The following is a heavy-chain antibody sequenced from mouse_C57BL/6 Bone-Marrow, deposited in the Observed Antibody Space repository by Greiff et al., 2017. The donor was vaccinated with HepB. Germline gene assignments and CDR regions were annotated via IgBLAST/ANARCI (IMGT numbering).Heavy chain of an antibody. CDR1: GFTFSDYG. D-gene: IGHD1-1*01. Sequence: EVKLVESGGGLVQPGGSLKLSCAASGFTFSDYGMAWVRQAPRKGPEWVAFISNLAYSIYYADTVTGRFTISRENAKNTQYLEMSSLRAEDTAMYYCARQNYGSSYYFDYWGQGTTLTVSS. CDR3: ARQNYGSSYYFDY. J-gene: IGHJ2*01. V-gene: IGHV5-15*04. CDR2: ISNLAYSI.